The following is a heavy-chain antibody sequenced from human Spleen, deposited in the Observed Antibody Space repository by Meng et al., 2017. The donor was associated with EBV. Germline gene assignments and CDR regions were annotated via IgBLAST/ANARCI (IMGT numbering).Heavy chain of an antibody. CDR3: ARDVSNSYTWWALDY. Sequence: QLQLGAAGAEVKKPGASVKVSCKAAGYTFTRHYIHWGRQAPGQGLEWMGIVNAGGDNKWYAQKFQGRVTLTRDTSTSTVYMELSSLRSDDTAVYYCARDVSNSYTWWALDYWGQGTLVTVSS. V-gene: IGHV1-46*01. CDR2: VNAGGDNK. D-gene: IGHD3-16*02. J-gene: IGHJ4*02. CDR1: GYTFTRHY.